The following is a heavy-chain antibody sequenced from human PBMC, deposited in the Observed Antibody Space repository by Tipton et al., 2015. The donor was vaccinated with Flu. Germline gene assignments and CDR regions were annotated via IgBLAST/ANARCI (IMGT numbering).Heavy chain of an antibody. D-gene: IGHD4-23*01. Sequence: TLSLTCTVSGGSISGYYWTWIRQPPGKGLEWIGYTYDSGSTNYNPSLKSRVTISVDTSKNQFSLKLSSVTAADTAVYYCATEYRGGGNRYYFDYWGQGTLVTVSS. J-gene: IGHJ4*02. CDR3: ATEYRGGGNRYYFDY. CDR2: TYDSGST. V-gene: IGHV4-59*01. CDR1: GGSISGYY.